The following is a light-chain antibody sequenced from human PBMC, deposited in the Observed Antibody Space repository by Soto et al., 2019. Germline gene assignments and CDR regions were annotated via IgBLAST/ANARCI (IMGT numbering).Light chain of an antibody. CDR2: GAS. J-gene: IGKJ2*01. Sequence: DIQMTQFPSSLSASVGDRVTITCRASQSVTYHLNWYQHKPGKAPKVLIYGASSPESGVPSRFDASGSGTEFTLTITDLHPDDFATYYCQQSYSHPWYTFGQGTKLDIK. CDR3: QQSYSHPWYT. V-gene: IGKV1-39*01. CDR1: QSVTYH.